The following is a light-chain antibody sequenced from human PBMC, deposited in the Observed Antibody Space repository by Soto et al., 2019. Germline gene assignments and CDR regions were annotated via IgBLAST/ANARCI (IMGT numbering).Light chain of an antibody. CDR3: LSYDSDMSSPPYV. CDR2: GDS. V-gene: IGLV1-40*01. Sequence: QPVLTQPPSVSGAPGQRVTISCAGSSSNIGAGRDVHWYQQLPGTAPRLLIYGDSNRPSGVPDRFSGSKSGASASLAITGLHAEDEAEYHCLSYDSDMSSPPYVFGTGTKLTVL. CDR1: SSNIGAGRD. J-gene: IGLJ1*01.